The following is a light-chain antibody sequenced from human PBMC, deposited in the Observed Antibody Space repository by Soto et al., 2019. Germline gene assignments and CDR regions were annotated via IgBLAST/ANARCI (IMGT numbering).Light chain of an antibody. CDR2: GAS. Sequence: EIVMTQSPATLSVSPGERATLSCRASQSVSSILAWYQQKPGQAPRLLIYGASTRATGIPARFSGSGSGTDFTLTISSLQSEDFAVYYCQQYSNWPPWTFGQGTKVEIK. CDR3: QQYSNWPPWT. CDR1: QSVSSI. V-gene: IGKV3-15*01. J-gene: IGKJ1*01.